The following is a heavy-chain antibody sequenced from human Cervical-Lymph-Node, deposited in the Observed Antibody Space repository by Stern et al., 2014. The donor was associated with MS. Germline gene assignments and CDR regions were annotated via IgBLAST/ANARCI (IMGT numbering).Heavy chain of an antibody. Sequence: QVHLVESGAEVKKPGASVKVSCEASGYTFTSYGIHWVRQAPGQRLEWMAWIHAGNGDTKYSQKFQGRVTVTRDTSASTAYMDLSSLMSEDTAIYYCAKGSGASSWYWFDPWGQGTLVTVSS. V-gene: IGHV1-3*01. CDR2: IHAGNGDT. CDR3: AKGSGASSWYWFDP. D-gene: IGHD6-13*01. CDR1: GYTFTSYG. J-gene: IGHJ5*02.